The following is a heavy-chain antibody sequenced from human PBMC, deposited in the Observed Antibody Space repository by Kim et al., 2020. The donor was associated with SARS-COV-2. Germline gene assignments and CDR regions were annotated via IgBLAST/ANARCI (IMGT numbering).Heavy chain of an antibody. Sequence: GGSLRLSCAASGFTFSSYWMHWVRQAPGKGLVWVSRINTDGSSTSYADSVKGRFTISRDNAENTLYLQMNSLSAEDTAVYYCARLRDGYNRPVDYWGQGTLVTVSS. V-gene: IGHV3-74*01. D-gene: IGHD5-12*01. CDR3: ARLRDGYNRPVDY. CDR1: GFTFSSYW. CDR2: INTDGSST. J-gene: IGHJ4*02.